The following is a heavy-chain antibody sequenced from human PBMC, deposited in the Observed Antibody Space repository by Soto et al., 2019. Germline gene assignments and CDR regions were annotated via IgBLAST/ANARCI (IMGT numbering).Heavy chain of an antibody. D-gene: IGHD5-18*01. J-gene: IGHJ3*02. V-gene: IGHV4-34*01. CDR2: INDSGSS. Sequence: SETLSLTCAVYGGSFSGYYWSWIRQPPGKGLEWIGEINDSGSSNYNPSLMSRVTISLDTSKNQFSLKLSSVTAADTAVYYCAGGRGYSPYAFDIWGQGTMVTVSS. CDR1: GGSFSGYY. CDR3: AGGRGYSPYAFDI.